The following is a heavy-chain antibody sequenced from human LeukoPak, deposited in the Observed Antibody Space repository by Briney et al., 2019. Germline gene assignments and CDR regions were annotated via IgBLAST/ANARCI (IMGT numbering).Heavy chain of an antibody. J-gene: IGHJ5*02. CDR3: AKEGIPGRGLSWFDP. D-gene: IGHD2-2*01. V-gene: IGHV3-23*01. Sequence: PGGSLRLSCAASGFTFSSYAMTWVRQAPGKGLEWVSTIIGSGGSTYYADSVKGRFTISRDNSKNTLYLQMSSLRAEDTAVYYCAKEGIPGRGLSWFDPWGQGTLVTVSS. CDR2: IIGSGGST. CDR1: GFTFSSYA.